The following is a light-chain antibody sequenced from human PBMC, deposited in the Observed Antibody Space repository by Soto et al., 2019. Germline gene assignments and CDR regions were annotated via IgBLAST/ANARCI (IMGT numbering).Light chain of an antibody. J-gene: IGKJ5*01. CDR3: QQYGSSPFIT. V-gene: IGKV3-15*01. Sequence: EIVMTQSPATLSVSPGERATLSCRASQSVSSNLAWYQQKPGQAPRLLIYGASTRATGIPARFSGSGSGTEFTLTISRLEPEDFAVYYCQQYGSSPFITFGQGTRLEIK. CDR1: QSVSSN. CDR2: GAS.